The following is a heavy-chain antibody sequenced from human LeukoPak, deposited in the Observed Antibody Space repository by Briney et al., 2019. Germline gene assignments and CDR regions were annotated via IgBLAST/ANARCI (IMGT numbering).Heavy chain of an antibody. D-gene: IGHD5-24*01. CDR2: IKQDGSKK. CDR1: GFTVSSNY. V-gene: IGHV3-7*04. CDR3: TRVGYIDEGIDY. Sequence: GGSLRLSCAASGFTVSSNYMTWVRQAPGKGLEWVANIKQDGSKKSYVDSVKGRFTISRDNAKNSLYLQTNSLRAEDTAIYYCTRVGYIDEGIDYWGQGTLVTVSS. J-gene: IGHJ4*02.